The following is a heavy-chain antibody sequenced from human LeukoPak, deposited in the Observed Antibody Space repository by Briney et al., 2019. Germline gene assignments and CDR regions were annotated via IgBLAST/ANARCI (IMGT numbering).Heavy chain of an antibody. CDR3: AKEMEVSPGPDY. Sequence: PGGSLRLSCAASGFTFSIYAMSWVRQAPGKGLEWVSTISGGGSSTYYADSVKGRFTISKDNSQNTVYLQMNSLRPEDTAVYYCAKEMEVSPGPDYWGQGTLVTVSS. J-gene: IGHJ4*02. D-gene: IGHD1-14*01. V-gene: IGHV3-23*01. CDR2: ISGGGSST. CDR1: GFTFSIYA.